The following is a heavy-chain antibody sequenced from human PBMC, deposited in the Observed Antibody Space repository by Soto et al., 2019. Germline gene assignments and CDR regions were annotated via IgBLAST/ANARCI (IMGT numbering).Heavy chain of an antibody. D-gene: IGHD3-10*01. CDR2: IVVGSGNT. Sequence: ETSVKVSCKASGFTFTSSAMQWVRQARGQRLEWIGWIVVGSGNTNYAQKFQERVTITRDMSTSTAYMELSSLRSEDTAVYYCAAESVLLWFGELVSGDAFDIWGQGTMVTVSS. CDR3: AAESVLLWFGELVSGDAFDI. CDR1: GFTFTSSA. J-gene: IGHJ3*02. V-gene: IGHV1-58*02.